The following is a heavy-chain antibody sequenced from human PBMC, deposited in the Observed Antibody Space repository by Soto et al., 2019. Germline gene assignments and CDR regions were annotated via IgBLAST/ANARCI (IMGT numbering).Heavy chain of an antibody. V-gene: IGHV3-64*04. Sequence: PGGSLRLSCSASGFPFNIYDVHWVRQAPGKGLQYVSAISSSGGSTYYADSVKGRFTISRDNSKNTVYLQMNSLRAEDTAVYYCASAYESSGYFYYWGQGTLVTVSS. CDR1: GFPFNIYD. J-gene: IGHJ4*02. D-gene: IGHD3-22*01. CDR2: ISSSGGST. CDR3: ASAYESSGYFYY.